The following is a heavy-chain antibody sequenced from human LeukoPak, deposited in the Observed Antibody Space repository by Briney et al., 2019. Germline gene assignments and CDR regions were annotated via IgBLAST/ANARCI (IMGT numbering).Heavy chain of an antibody. CDR2: IYYTGT. J-gene: IGHJ4*02. CDR1: GVSITDNW. CDR3: ASRKLGNDY. V-gene: IGHV4-59*01. D-gene: IGHD7-27*01. Sequence: SETLSLTCTVPGVSITDNWWSWVRQSPGKGLEWIGYIYYTGTSYNPGLKSRVTISADTSKDQCSLKLISVTAADTAVYYYASRKLGNDYWGQGTLVTVSS.